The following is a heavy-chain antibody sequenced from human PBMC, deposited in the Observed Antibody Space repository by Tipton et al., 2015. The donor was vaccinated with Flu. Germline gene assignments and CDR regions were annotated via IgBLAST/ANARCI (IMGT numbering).Heavy chain of an antibody. CDR1: GFSFSSHS. V-gene: IGHV3-21*01. Sequence: SLRLSCAASGFSFSSHSMNWVRQAPGKGLEWISSISSSSSYISYADSVKGRFTVSRDNAKNSLYLQMNSLRAEDTAVYFCARDIVVSVCKWLDSWGQGTLFTVSS. CDR3: ARDIVVSVCKWLDS. D-gene: IGHD2-15*01. CDR2: ISSSSSYI. J-gene: IGHJ5*01.